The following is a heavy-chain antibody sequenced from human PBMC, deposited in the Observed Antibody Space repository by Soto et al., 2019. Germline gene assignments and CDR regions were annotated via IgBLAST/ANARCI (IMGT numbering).Heavy chain of an antibody. V-gene: IGHV4-31*03. D-gene: IGHD1-1*01. J-gene: IGHJ4*02. CDR3: AWNWNPRSSGNFDY. CDR2: IYYSGST. CDR1: GGSISSGGYY. Sequence: QVQLQESGPGLVKPSQTLSLTCTVSGGSISSGGYYWSWIRQHPGKGLEWIGYIYYSGSTYYHPCLKSRVTISVDTSKNEVSLKLSSVTAADTAVYYCAWNWNPRSSGNFDYWGQGTLVTVSS.